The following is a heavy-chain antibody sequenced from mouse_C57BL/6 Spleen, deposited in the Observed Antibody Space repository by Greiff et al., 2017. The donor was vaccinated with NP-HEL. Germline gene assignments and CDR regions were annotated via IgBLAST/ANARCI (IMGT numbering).Heavy chain of an antibody. D-gene: IGHD1-1*01. J-gene: IGHJ4*01. CDR2: ISSGGSYT. CDR3: AKLGVTVEGGYYAMDY. V-gene: IGHV5-6*02. CDR1: GFTFSSYG. Sequence: DVMLVESGGDLVKPGGSLKLSCAASGFTFSSYGMSWVRQTPDKRLEWVATISSGGSYTYYPDSVKGRFTISRDNAKNTLYLQMSSLKSEDTDKYYCAKLGVTVEGGYYAMDYWGQGTSVTVSS.